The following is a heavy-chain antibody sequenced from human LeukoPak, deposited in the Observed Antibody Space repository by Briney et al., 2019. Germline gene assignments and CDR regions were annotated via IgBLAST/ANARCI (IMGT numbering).Heavy chain of an antibody. CDR2: IYYSGST. CDR3: ARVFGLRDNWFDP. CDR1: GGSISSSSYY. V-gene: IGHV4-39*07. J-gene: IGHJ5*02. Sequence: KPSETLSLTCTVSGGSISSSSYYWGWIRQPPGKGLEWIGSIYYSGSTYYNPSLKSRVTISVDTSKNQFSLKLSSVTAADTAVYYCARVFGLRDNWFDPWGQGTLVTVSS. D-gene: IGHD3-10*01.